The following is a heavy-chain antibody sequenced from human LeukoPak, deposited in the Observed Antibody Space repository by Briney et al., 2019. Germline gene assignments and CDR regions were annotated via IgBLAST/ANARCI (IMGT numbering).Heavy chain of an antibody. D-gene: IGHD6-13*01. V-gene: IGHV3-53*01. Sequence: GGSLRLSCAASGFTVSSNYMSWVRQAPGKGLEWVSVIYSGGSTYYADSVKGRFTTSRDNSKNTLYLQMNSLRAEDTAVYYCARGVAAAGKSGDYWGQGTLVTVSS. CDR1: GFTVSSNY. CDR2: IYSGGST. J-gene: IGHJ4*02. CDR3: ARGVAAAGKSGDY.